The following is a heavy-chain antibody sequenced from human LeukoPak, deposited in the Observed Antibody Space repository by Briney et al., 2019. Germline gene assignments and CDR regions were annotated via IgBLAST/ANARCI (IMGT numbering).Heavy chain of an antibody. J-gene: IGHJ1*01. CDR1: GGSFSTDSYY. Sequence: SETLSLTCTVSGGSFSTDSYYWGWIRQPPGKGLEWIGSIYYTGSSYYNPSLKSRATISVDTSKNQFSLKLSSVTAADTALYYCARDWSHYYDSSGYYLKGYFQHWGQGTLVTVSS. CDR3: ARDWSHYYDSSGYYLKGYFQH. V-gene: IGHV4-39*07. D-gene: IGHD3-22*01. CDR2: IYYTGSS.